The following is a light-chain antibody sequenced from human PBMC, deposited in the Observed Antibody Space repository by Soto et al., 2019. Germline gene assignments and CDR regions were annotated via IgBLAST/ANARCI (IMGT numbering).Light chain of an antibody. V-gene: IGKV3-20*01. Sequence: EIVLTQSPGTLSLSPGERATLSCRASQSVSSSYLAWYQQKPGQAPRLLIYGASSRATGIPDRFSGSGSGTDFTLTISRREPEDFAVYYCLQYGSSPPWTFGEGTKCEIK. CDR2: GAS. CDR3: LQYGSSPPWT. CDR1: QSVSSSY. J-gene: IGKJ1*01.